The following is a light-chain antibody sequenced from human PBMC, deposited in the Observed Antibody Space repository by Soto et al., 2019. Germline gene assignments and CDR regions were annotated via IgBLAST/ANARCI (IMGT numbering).Light chain of an antibody. V-gene: IGLV1-40*01. J-gene: IGLJ1*01. CDR3: QSCDSSLSGSGV. Sequence: QSVLTQPPSVSGAPGQRVTISCTWTSSNIGAGYDVHWYQQFPGTAPKLLIYGNRNRPSGVPDRFSGSKSGTSAYLAITGLPAEDEATYYCQSCDSSLSGSGVFGTGTKVTVL. CDR2: GNR. CDR1: SSNIGAGYD.